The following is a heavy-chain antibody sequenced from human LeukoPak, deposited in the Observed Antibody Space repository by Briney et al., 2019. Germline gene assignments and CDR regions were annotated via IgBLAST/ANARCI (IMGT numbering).Heavy chain of an antibody. D-gene: IGHD3-10*01. J-gene: IGHJ4*02. CDR2: IRYDGSNK. V-gene: IGHV3-30*02. CDR3: AKEGKIGYYFDY. CDR1: GFTFSSYG. Sequence: PGGFLRLSCAASGFTFSSYGMHWVRQPPAKGLEGVAFIRYDGSNKYYADSVKGRFTISRDNSKNTLYLQMNSLRAEDTAVYYCAKEGKIGYYFDYWGQGTLVTVSS.